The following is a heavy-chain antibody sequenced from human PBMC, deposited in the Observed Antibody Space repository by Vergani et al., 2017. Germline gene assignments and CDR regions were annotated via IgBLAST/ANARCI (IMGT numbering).Heavy chain of an antibody. D-gene: IGHD4-11*01. CDR2: ISYDGSNK. CDR1: GFTFSSYG. V-gene: IGHV3-30*18. CDR3: VKDPDSPTVTSDYYYYYGMDV. J-gene: IGHJ6*02. Sequence: QVQLVESGGGVVQPGRSLRLSCAASGFTFSSYGMHWVRQAPGKGLEWVAVISYDGSNKYYADSVKGRFTISRDNSKNTLYLHMNSLRAENTAVYYCVKDPDSPTVTSDYYYYYGMDVWGQGTTVTVSS.